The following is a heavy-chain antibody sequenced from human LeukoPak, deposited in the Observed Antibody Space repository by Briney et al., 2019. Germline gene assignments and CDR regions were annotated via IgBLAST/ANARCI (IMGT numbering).Heavy chain of an antibody. D-gene: IGHD5-18*01. CDR1: GYTFTGYY. V-gene: IGHV1-2*02. CDR2: INPNSGGT. J-gene: IGHJ4*02. Sequence: GASVKVSCKASGYTFTGYYIHWVRQAPGQGLEWVGWINPNSGGTNYAQKFQGRVTMTRDTSISTAYMELSRLRSDDTAVYYCAREVYSYGYHEYWGQGTLVTVSS. CDR3: AREVYSYGYHEY.